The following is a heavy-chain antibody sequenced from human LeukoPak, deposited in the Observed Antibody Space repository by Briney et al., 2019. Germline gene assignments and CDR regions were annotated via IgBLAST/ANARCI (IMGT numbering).Heavy chain of an antibody. CDR3: AKIAAAGLFDY. CDR1: GFTFSSYG. V-gene: IGHV3-23*01. CDR2: ISGSGGST. D-gene: IGHD6-13*01. J-gene: IGHJ4*02. Sequence: GGSLRLSCAASGFTFSSYGMSWVRQAPGKGLDWVSAISGSGGSTYYADSVKGRFTISRDNSKNTLYLQMNSLRADDTAVYYCAKIAAAGLFDYWGQGTLVTVSS.